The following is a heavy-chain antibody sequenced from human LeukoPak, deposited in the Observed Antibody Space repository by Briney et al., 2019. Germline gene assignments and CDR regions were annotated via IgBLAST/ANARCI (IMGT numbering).Heavy chain of an antibody. D-gene: IGHD2-15*01. CDR2: IYSGGNT. V-gene: IGHV3-53*01. CDR3: ATGGYCSGGTCYSGYYYYYMDV. Sequence: GGSLRLSCTVSGFTVSSNSMSWVRQAPGKGLEWVSFIYSGGNTHYSDSVKGRFTISRDNSKNTLYLQMNSLRAEDTAVYYCATGGYCSGGTCYSGYYYYYMDVWGKGTTVTISS. J-gene: IGHJ6*03. CDR1: GFTVSSNS.